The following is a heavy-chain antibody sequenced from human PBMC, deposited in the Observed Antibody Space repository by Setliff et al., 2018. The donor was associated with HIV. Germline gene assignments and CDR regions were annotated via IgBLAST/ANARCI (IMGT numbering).Heavy chain of an antibody. Sequence: SVKVSCKASGGTFSSYAISWVRQAPGQGLEWMGRIIPIFGTANYAQKFQGRVTITADKSTSTAYMELSSLRSDDTAVYYCVRDPGEGGGGFLEWTIGYYYYMDVWGKGTTVTVSS. V-gene: IGHV1-69*06. CDR2: IIPIFGTA. J-gene: IGHJ6*03. D-gene: IGHD3-3*01. CDR1: GGTFSSYA. CDR3: VRDPGEGGGGFLEWTIGYYYYMDV.